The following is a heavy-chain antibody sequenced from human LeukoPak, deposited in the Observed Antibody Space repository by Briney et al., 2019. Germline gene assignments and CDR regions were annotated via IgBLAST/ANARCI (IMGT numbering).Heavy chain of an antibody. CDR1: GVSFSGYY. CDR2: INHSGST. Sequence: SETLSLTCAVYGVSFSGYYWSWIRQPPGKGLEWTGEINHSGSTNYNPSLKSRVTISVDTSKIQFSLKLSSVTAADTAVYYCATPGIAAAGQNRNFDYWGQGTLVTVSS. V-gene: IGHV4-34*01. D-gene: IGHD6-13*01. CDR3: ATPGIAAAGQNRNFDY. J-gene: IGHJ4*02.